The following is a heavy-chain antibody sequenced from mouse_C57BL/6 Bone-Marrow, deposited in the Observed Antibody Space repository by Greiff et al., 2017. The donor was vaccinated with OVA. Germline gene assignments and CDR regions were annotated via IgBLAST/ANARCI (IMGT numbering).Heavy chain of an antibody. CDR3: ARAGLY. CDR1: GYTFTSYW. J-gene: IGHJ2*01. CDR2: IDPSDSYT. Sequence: QVQLQQSGAELVMPGASVKLSCKASGYTFTSYWMHWVKQRPGQGLEWIGEIDPSDSYTNYNQKFKGKSTLTVDKSSSTAYMQLSSLTSEDSAVYYCARAGLYWGQGTTLTVSS. V-gene: IGHV1-69*01.